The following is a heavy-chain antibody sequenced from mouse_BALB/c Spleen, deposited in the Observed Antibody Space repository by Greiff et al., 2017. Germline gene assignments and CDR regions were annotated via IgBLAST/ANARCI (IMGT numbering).Heavy chain of an antibody. CDR3: ARHDYDDYAMDY. D-gene: IGHD2-4*01. CDR1: GFTFSSYG. V-gene: IGHV5-6*01. Sequence: EVQGVESGGDLVKPGGSLKLSCAASGFTFSSYGMSWVRQTPDKRLEWVATISSGGSYTYYPDSVKGRFTISRDNAKNTLYLQMSSLKSEDTAMYYCARHDYDDYAMDYWGQGTSGTVSS. J-gene: IGHJ4*01. CDR2: ISSGGSYT.